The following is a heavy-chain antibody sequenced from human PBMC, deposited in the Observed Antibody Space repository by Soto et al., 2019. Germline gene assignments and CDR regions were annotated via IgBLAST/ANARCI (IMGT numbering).Heavy chain of an antibody. D-gene: IGHD3-10*01. V-gene: IGHV4-31*03. CDR3: ARDSDYYSSGSFDY. Sequence: SETLSLTCTVTGDSITSGGYYWSWIRQHPGKGLEWLGYIYGSGGSGSTLYNPSLKSRITLSVDTSKTQFSLNLSSVTVADTAVYYCARDSDYYSSGSFDYWGQGTLVTVSS. CDR2: IYGSGGSGST. J-gene: IGHJ4*02. CDR1: GDSITSGGYY.